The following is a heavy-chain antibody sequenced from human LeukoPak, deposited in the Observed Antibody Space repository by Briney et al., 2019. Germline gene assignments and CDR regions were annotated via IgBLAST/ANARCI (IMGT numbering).Heavy chain of an antibody. CDR2: MNPNSGNT. J-gene: IGHJ6*02. CDR1: GYTFTSYD. CDR3: ARAGLQGVWYYYGMDV. D-gene: IGHD5-18*01. V-gene: IGHV1-8*01. Sequence: GASVKVSCKASGYTFTSYDINWVRQATGQGLEWMGWMNPNSGNTGYAQKFQGRVTMTRNTSISTAYMELSSLRSEDTAVYYRARAGLQGVWYYYGMDVWGQGTTVTVSS.